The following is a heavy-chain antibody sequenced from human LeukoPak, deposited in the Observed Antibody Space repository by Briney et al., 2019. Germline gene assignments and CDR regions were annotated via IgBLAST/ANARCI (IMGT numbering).Heavy chain of an antibody. CDR1: GFTFSSYA. D-gene: IGHD3-3*01. J-gene: IGHJ4*02. CDR2: ISSSGGST. V-gene: IGHV3-23*01. CDR3: AKESQDTNYDFWSDYVSGGLRFDY. Sequence: GGSLRLSCAASGFTFSSYAMSWVRQAPGKGLEWVSAISSSGGSTYYADSVKGRFTISRDNAKNTLYLQMNRLRAEDTAVYYCAKESQDTNYDFWSDYVSGGLRFDYWGQGTMVTVSS.